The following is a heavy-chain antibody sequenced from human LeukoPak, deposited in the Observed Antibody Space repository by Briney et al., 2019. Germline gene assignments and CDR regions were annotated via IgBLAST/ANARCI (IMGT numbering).Heavy chain of an antibody. Sequence: SQTLSLTCAISGDIVSSNSAAWHWVRQSPSRGLEWLGRTYYRSRWYNDYAVSVKSRITINADTSKNQFSLQMNSVTPEDTAVYYCAAGSSGSSNYYFDYWGQGTLVTVSS. D-gene: IGHD3-10*01. V-gene: IGHV6-1*01. CDR3: AAGSSGSSNYYFDY. CDR2: TYYRSRWYN. J-gene: IGHJ4*02. CDR1: GDIVSSNSAA.